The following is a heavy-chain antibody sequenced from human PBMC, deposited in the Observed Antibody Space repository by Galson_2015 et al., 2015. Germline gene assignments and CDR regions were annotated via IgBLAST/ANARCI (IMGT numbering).Heavy chain of an antibody. CDR2: INHSGST. V-gene: IGHV4-34*01. J-gene: IGHJ4*02. D-gene: IGHD5-24*01. CDR3: AGGRWGDGYLWYFDY. Sequence: LRLSCAASGFTFSSYWMSWARQPPGKGLEWIGEINHSGSTNYNPSLKSRVTISVDTSKNQFSLKLSSVTAADTAVYYCAGGRWGDGYLWYFDYWGQGTLVTVSS. CDR1: GFTFSSYW.